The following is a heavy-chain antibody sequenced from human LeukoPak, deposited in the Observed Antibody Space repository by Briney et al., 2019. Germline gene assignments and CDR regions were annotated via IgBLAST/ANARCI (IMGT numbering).Heavy chain of an antibody. Sequence: GRSLRLSCAASGFSFSDYTMHWVRQAPGKGREWVTVMSHDGSQQYYADSVKGRFTISRDNSKNTLYLEMSSLRGDDSAMYYCASAKNSAWHNFDYWGQGTLVTVSS. D-gene: IGHD6-19*01. J-gene: IGHJ4*02. CDR3: ASAKNSAWHNFDY. V-gene: IGHV3-30*04. CDR1: GFSFSDYT. CDR2: MSHDGSQQ.